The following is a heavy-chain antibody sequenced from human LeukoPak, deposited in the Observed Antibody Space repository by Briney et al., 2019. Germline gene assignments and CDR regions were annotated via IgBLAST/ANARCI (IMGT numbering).Heavy chain of an antibody. V-gene: IGHV4-4*07. CDR1: GGSISSYY. Sequence: SETLSLTCTVSGGSISSYYWSWIRQPAGKGLEWIGSIYHSGSTYYNPSLKSRVTISVDTSKNQFSLKLSSVTAADTAVYYCAREAGDYYFDYWGQGTLVTVSS. J-gene: IGHJ4*02. CDR3: AREAGDYYFDY. CDR2: IYHSGST. D-gene: IGHD6-19*01.